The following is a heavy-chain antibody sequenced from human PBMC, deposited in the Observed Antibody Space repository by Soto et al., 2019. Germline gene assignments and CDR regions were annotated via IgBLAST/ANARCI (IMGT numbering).Heavy chain of an antibody. CDR2: IDSSTKYT. J-gene: IGHJ6*02. CDR3: AREYCYTMDV. V-gene: IGHV3-11*05. CDR1: GFTFRDYY. Sequence: QVQLVESGGGLVRPGGSLRLSCEASGFTFRDYYMTWFRQAPGKGLEWLSYIDSSTKYTNYADSVKGRFTISRDNAKNSLYLQMNSLRADATAVYYCAREYCYTMDVWGQGTMVTVSS.